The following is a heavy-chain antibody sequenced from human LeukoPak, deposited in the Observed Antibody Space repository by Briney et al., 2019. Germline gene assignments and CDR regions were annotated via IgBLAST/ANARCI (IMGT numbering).Heavy chain of an antibody. CDR2: ISGIGGST. D-gene: IGHD6-13*01. V-gene: IGHV3-23*01. Sequence: GGSLRLSCAASGFTLSNYAMSWVRQAPGKGLEWLSAISGIGGSTYYADSVTGRFTISRDNSNNTLDLQMNSLRADDTAVYYCTKAARIAGPSYYYGMDVWGKGTTVTVST. CDR3: TKAARIAGPSYYYGMDV. CDR1: GFTLSNYA. J-gene: IGHJ6*04.